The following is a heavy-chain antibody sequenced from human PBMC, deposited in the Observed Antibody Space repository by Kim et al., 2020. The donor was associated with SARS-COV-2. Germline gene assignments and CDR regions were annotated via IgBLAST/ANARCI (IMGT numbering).Heavy chain of an antibody. CDR2: ISTDNGDR. V-gene: IGHV1-18*01. J-gene: IGHJ3*01. D-gene: IGHD3-22*01. Sequence: ASVKVSCKASGYTFTTYGISWVRQAPGQGLEWMGWISTDNGDRNYAQKFQGRVTMTSDTSTSTAYMELRSLRSDDTAVYYCARDYTEYYDSSGYKHWYDDFDGWGQGSTVTVSS. CDR1: GYTFTTYG. CDR3: ARDYTEYYDSSGYKHWYDDFDG.